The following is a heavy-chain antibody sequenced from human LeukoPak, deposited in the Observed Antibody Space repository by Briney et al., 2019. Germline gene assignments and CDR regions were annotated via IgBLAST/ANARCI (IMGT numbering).Heavy chain of an antibody. CDR3: ARVEGYCSSTSCYNYYYGMDV. D-gene: IGHD2-2*02. J-gene: IGHJ6*02. CDR1: GYTFTGYY. V-gene: IGHV1-2*06. CDR2: INPNSGGT. Sequence: ASVKVSCKASGYTFTGYYMHWVRQAPGQGLEWMGRINPNSGGTNYAQKFQGRVTMTRDTSISTAYMELSRLRSDDTAVYYCARVEGYCSSTSCYNYYYGMDVWGQGTTVTVSS.